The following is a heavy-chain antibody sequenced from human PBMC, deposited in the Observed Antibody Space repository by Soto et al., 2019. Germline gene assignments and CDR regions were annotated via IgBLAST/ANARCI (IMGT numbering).Heavy chain of an antibody. CDR1: GDSVSSNSAA. J-gene: IGHJ4*02. D-gene: IGHD6-13*01. Sequence: PSQTLSLTCAISGDSVSSNSAAWNWIRQSPSRGLEWLGRTYYRSKWYNDYAVSVKSRITINPDTSKNQFSLQLNSVTPEDTAVYYCARGEGVAKKERSIWSHWGQGTLVIVSS. V-gene: IGHV6-1*01. CDR3: ARGEGVAKKERSIWSH. CDR2: TYYRSKWYN.